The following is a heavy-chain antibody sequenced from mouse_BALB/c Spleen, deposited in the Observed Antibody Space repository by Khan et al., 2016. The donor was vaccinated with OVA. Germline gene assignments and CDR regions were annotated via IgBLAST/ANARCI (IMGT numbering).Heavy chain of an antibody. CDR1: GFTFSSYT. V-gene: IGHV5-9*03. CDR2: ISSGGDNN. CDR3: ARSNYGTFAY. J-gene: IGHJ3*01. Sequence: EVELVESGGGLVKPGGSLKLSCAASGFTFSSYTMSWVRQTPEKRLEWVATISSGGDNNYYPDSVKGRFTISRDNAKNNRYLQRSSVRAEDTALYYCARSNYGTFAYWGQGTLVTVSA. D-gene: IGHD2-1*01.